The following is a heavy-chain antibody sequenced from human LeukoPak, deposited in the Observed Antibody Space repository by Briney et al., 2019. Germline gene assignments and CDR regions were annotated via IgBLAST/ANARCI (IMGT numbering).Heavy chain of an antibody. Sequence: SETLSLTCALSGGSIKNYYWSWIRQPLGKGLEWIGYVYYTGTTGYNPSLKSRVTISVETSKNQFSLTLNSVTAADTAVYHCARQSDPYYHYGLDFWGQGTTVIVSS. CDR3: ARQSDPYYHYGLDF. J-gene: IGHJ6*02. V-gene: IGHV4-59*01. CDR2: VYYTGTT. CDR1: GGSIKNYY.